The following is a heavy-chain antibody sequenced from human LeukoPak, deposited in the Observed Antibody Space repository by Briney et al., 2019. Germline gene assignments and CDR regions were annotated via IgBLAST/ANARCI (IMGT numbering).Heavy chain of an antibody. Sequence: AAVKVSFKASGYTFTGYYVHWVRQAPGQGLEWMGWINPNSGGTNYAQKFQGRVTMTRDTSISTAYMELSRLRSDDTAVYYCARDGYSYDWANWFDPWGQGTLATASS. D-gene: IGHD5-18*01. CDR3: ARDGYSYDWANWFDP. CDR2: INPNSGGT. V-gene: IGHV1-2*02. CDR1: GYTFTGYY. J-gene: IGHJ5*02.